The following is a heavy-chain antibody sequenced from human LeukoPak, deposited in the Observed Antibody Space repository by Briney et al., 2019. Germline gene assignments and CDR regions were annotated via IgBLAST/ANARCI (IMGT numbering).Heavy chain of an antibody. Sequence: PSETLSLTCTASGGSISSYYWSWIRQPPGKGLEWIGYIYYSGSTNYNPSLKSRVTISVDTSKNQFSLKLSSVTAADTAVYYCARLGVSSWSPLGYWGQGTLVTVSS. CDR3: ARLGVSSWSPLGY. CDR1: GGSISSYY. V-gene: IGHV4-59*08. J-gene: IGHJ4*02. CDR2: IYYSGST. D-gene: IGHD6-13*01.